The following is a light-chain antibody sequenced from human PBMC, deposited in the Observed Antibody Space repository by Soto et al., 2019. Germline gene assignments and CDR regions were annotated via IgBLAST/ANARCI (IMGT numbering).Light chain of an antibody. CDR1: RSVSRY. V-gene: IGKV3-11*01. J-gene: IGKJ5*01. CDR3: QHRGELPIT. CDR2: DAS. Sequence: PSALCRSSKEGATLSCRASRSVSRYLAWYQQKPGQAPRLFIYDASTRATGIPARFSGGGSGTHFTLACGIREPEDFVVYYCQHRGELPITFAEGTRLEIK.